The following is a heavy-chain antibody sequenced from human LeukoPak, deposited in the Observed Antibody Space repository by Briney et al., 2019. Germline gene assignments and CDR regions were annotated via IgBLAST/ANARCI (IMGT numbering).Heavy chain of an antibody. CDR1: GFTFSTYA. D-gene: IGHD2-21*02. V-gene: IGHV3-48*03. CDR3: ARDYCGGACYAQ. Sequence: GGSLRLSCAASGFTFSTYAMSWGREAPGKGGEWVSFINSGASNIHYADSVKGRFTISRDNAKNSLYLQMNSLRAEDTAVYYCARDYCGGACYAQWGQGTLVTVSS. CDR2: INSGASNI. J-gene: IGHJ4*02.